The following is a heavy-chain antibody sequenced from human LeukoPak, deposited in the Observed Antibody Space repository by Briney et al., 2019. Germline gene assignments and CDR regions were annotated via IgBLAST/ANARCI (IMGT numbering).Heavy chain of an antibody. D-gene: IGHD3-22*01. V-gene: IGHV3-30*18. CDR2: ISYDGSNK. CDR1: GFTFSSYG. Sequence: GGSLRLSCAASGFTFSSYGMHWVRQAPGKGLEWVAVISYDGSNKYYADSVKGRFTISRDNSKNTLYLQMNSLRAEDTAVYYCAKYPPRYYYDSSGQYYFDYWGQGTLVTVSS. J-gene: IGHJ4*02. CDR3: AKYPPRYYYDSSGQYYFDY.